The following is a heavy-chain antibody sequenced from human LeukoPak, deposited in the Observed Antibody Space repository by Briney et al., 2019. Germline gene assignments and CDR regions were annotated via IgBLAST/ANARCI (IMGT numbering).Heavy chain of an antibody. CDR1: GFTFSSYW. V-gene: IGHV3-74*01. J-gene: IGHJ3*02. D-gene: IGHD2-15*01. CDR2: INSDGSST. CDR3: AREKRYCSGGSCYSDAFDI. Sequence: GGSLRLSCAASGFTFSSYWMHWVRQAPGKGLVWVSGINSDGSSTNYADSVKGRFTISRDNSKNTLYLQMNSLRAEDTAVYYCAREKRYCSGGSCYSDAFDIWGQGTMVTVSS.